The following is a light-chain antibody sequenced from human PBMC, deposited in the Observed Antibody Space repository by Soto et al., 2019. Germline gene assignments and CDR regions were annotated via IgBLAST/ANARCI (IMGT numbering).Light chain of an antibody. CDR3: AAWDDSLSGPV. V-gene: IGLV1-47*01. Sequence: QSVLTQPPSASGTSGQRVTISCSGSSSNIGSYFVYWYQQLPGTAPKLLIYRNNQRPSGVPDRFSGYKSGTSASLAISGLRSEDEADYYCAAWDDSLSGPVFGGGTKLTVL. CDR2: RNN. CDR1: SSNIGSYF. J-gene: IGLJ2*01.